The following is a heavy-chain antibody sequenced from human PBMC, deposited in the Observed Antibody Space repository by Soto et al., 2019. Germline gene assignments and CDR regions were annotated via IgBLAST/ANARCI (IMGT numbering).Heavy chain of an antibody. D-gene: IGHD3-10*01. CDR3: ARDDEYSGNGMDV. CDR1: ELTFSNYG. CDR2: ILNDGSNR. J-gene: IGHJ6*02. V-gene: IGHV3-33*01. Sequence: QVQLVESGGGVVQPGRSLRLSCAASELTFSNYGMHWVRQAPGKGQEWVAVILNDGSNRYHADSVKDRFTISRDNSKNTLYLQMNSLRAEDTAVYYCARDDEYSGNGMDVWGQGTTVTVS.